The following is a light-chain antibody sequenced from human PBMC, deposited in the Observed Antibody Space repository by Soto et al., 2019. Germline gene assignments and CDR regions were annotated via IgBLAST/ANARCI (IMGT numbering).Light chain of an antibody. V-gene: IGLV1-47*02. CDR2: SNN. J-gene: IGLJ1*01. Sequence: QSVLTQPPSASGTPGQRVTISCSGSRSNIGSNYVYWYQQLPGTAPKLLIYSNNQRPSGVPDRFSGSKSGTSAPLAISGLRSEDEADYYCAAWDDSLSGRYVFGTGTKVTVL. CDR1: RSNIGSNY. CDR3: AAWDDSLSGRYV.